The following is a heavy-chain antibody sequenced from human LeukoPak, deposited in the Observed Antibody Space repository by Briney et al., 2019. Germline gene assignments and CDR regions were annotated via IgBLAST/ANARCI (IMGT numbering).Heavy chain of an antibody. CDR2: IHYNGNT. V-gene: IGHV4-59*08. J-gene: IGHJ4*02. D-gene: IGHD6-13*01. CDR1: SGSINTYY. CDR3: ARLVKGIVAVGLDS. Sequence: PSDTLSLTCTVSSGSINTYYWSWIRQPPGRGLEWIGYIHYNGNTNYNPSFKSRVTISIDTSKNQFSLKLRSVTAADTAVYYCARLVKGIVAVGLDSWGQGTLVTVSS.